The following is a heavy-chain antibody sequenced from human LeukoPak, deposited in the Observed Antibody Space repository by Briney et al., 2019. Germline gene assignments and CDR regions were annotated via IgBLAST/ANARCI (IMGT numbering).Heavy chain of an antibody. D-gene: IGHD5-18*01. V-gene: IGHV4-30-4*01. J-gene: IGHJ4*02. CDR1: GGSISSGDFY. Sequence: TLSLTCTVSGGSISSGDFYWSWIRQPPGKGLEWIGYIYYSGSTYYNPSLKSRVTISVDTSKNQFSLKLSSVTAADTAVYYCARGVEGDTAMVPYYFDYWGQGTLVTVSS. CDR3: ARGVEGDTAMVPYYFDY. CDR2: IYYSGST.